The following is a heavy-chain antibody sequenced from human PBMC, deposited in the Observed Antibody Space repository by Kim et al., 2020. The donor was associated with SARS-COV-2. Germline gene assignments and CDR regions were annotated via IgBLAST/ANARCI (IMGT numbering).Heavy chain of an antibody. D-gene: IGHD2-21*01. CDR3: AKDVAGSICGGDCYYDVDSDY. J-gene: IGHJ4*02. CDR2: VNRDGSTT. V-gene: IGHV3-23*01. Sequence: GGSLRLSCAASGFTFRSYAMTWVRQAPGKGLEWVSAVNRDGSTTHYADSVKGRFTISRDMSKNTVSLQMDSLRAEDTAVYYCAKDVAGSICGGDCYYDVDSDYWGQGTLVTVSS. CDR1: GFTFRSYA.